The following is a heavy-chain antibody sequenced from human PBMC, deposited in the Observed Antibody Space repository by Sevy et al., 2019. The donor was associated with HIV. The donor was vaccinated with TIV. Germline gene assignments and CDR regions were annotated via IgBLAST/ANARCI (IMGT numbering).Heavy chain of an antibody. D-gene: IGHD2-8*01. J-gene: IGHJ4*02. V-gene: IGHV3-23*01. CDR3: AREGCTKPHDY. CDR1: GFTFSKYS. Sequence: GGSLKISCAASGFTFSKYSMSWVRQPPGKGLEWVSTLSFGCGEINYADSVKGRFTISGDNSKSSVYLQMNNLRPEDTAVYYCAREGCTKPHDYWGQGTLVTVSS. CDR2: LSFGCGEI.